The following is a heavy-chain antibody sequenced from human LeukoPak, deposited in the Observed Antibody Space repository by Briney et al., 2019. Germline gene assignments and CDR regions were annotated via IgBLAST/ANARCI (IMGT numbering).Heavy chain of an antibody. CDR2: INHSGST. CDR1: GGSFSGYY. CDR3: ASCSSPSCYYLGYYGMDV. Sequence: PSETLSLTCAVYGGSFSGYYWSWIRQPPGKGLEWIGEINHSGSTNYNPSLKSRVTISVDTSKNQFSLKLSSVTAADTAVYYCASCSSPSCYYLGYYGMDVWGQGTTVTVSS. D-gene: IGHD2-2*01. V-gene: IGHV4-34*01. J-gene: IGHJ6*02.